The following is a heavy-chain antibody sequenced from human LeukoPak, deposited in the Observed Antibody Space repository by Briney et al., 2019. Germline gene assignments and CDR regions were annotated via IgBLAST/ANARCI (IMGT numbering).Heavy chain of an antibody. Sequence: GGSLRLSCAASGFTFSSYSMNRVRQAPGKGLEWVSYISSSSSTIYYADSVKGRFTISRDNAKNSLYLQMNSLRAEDTAVYYCARDGAWYQLPSFDYWGQGTLVTVSS. D-gene: IGHD2-2*01. CDR1: GFTFSSYS. V-gene: IGHV3-48*01. CDR2: ISSSSSTI. CDR3: ARDGAWYQLPSFDY. J-gene: IGHJ4*02.